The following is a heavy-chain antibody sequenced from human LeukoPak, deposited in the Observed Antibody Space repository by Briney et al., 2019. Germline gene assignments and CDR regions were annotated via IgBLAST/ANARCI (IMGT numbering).Heavy chain of an antibody. V-gene: IGHV1-2*02. J-gene: IGHJ4*02. CDR2: INPNSGGT. D-gene: IGHD6-19*01. CDR3: ARIAVAGDHFDY. Sequence: EASVKVSCKASGYTFTGYYMHWVRQAPGQGLEWMGWINPNSGGTNYAQKFQGRVTMTRNTSISTAYMELSRLRSDDTAVYYCARIAVAGDHFDYWGQGTLVTVSS. CDR1: GYTFTGYY.